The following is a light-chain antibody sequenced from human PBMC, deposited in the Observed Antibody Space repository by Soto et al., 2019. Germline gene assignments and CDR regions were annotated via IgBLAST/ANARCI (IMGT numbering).Light chain of an antibody. CDR1: SSDVGGYNY. CDR2: EVN. V-gene: IGLV2-8*01. Sequence: QSALTQPPSASWSPGQSVTISCTGTSSDVGGYNYVSWYQQHPGKVPKLIIYEVNKRPSGVPDRFSGSKSGNTASLIVAGLQAEDEADYYCTSYAGGNNVFGTGTKLTVL. J-gene: IGLJ1*01. CDR3: TSYAGGNNV.